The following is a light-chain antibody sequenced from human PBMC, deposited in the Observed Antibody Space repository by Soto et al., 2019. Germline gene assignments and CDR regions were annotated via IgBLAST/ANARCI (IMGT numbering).Light chain of an antibody. V-gene: IGKV3-20*01. CDR1: QSVSSN. Sequence: EIVMTQSPATLSVSPGERATLSCRASQSVSSNLAWYQQKPGQAPRLLIYGASTRATGIPDRFSGSGSGTDFTLTISRLESEDFAVYYCQQYGSSPPWTFGQGTKVDIK. J-gene: IGKJ1*01. CDR3: QQYGSSPPWT. CDR2: GAS.